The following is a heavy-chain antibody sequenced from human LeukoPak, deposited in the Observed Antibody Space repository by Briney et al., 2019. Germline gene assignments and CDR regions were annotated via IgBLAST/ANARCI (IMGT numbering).Heavy chain of an antibody. D-gene: IGHD2-2*01. J-gene: IGHJ4*02. Sequence: ASVKGSCKVSGYTFTDYYMHWVQQAPGKGLEWMGLVDPEDGETIYAEKFQGRVTITADTSTDTAYMELSSLRSEDTAVYYCATSRLIVVVPAAPLDYWGQGTLVTVSS. V-gene: IGHV1-69-2*01. CDR1: GYTFTDYY. CDR2: VDPEDGET. CDR3: ATSRLIVVVPAAPLDY.